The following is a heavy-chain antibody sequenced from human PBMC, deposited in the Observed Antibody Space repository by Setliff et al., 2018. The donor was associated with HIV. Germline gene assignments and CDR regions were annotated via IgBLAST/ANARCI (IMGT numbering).Heavy chain of an antibody. CDR1: GYSIRSGYY. J-gene: IGHJ4*02. Sequence: SETLSLTCAVSGYSIRSGYYWGWIRQSPGKGLEWIGSIYYRGATYYNPTLQSRVTISADTSKNQFYLKLTSVTAADTAIYYCARPYDSLYGWGQGVLVTVSS. CDR3: ARPYDSLYG. V-gene: IGHV4-38-2*01. CDR2: IYYRGAT. D-gene: IGHD3-22*01.